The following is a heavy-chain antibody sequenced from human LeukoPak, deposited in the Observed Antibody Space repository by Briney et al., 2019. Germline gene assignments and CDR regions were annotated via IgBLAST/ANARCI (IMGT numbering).Heavy chain of an antibody. CDR2: IYFSGST. V-gene: IGHV4-59*12. CDR1: GGSISSYY. CDR3: ARLGISDYVWGSYRLGFDP. D-gene: IGHD3-16*02. J-gene: IGHJ5*02. Sequence: SETLSLTCTVSGGSISSYYWSWIRQPPGKGLEWIGYIYFSGSTNYNPSLKSRVTISVDTSKNQFSLKLSSVTAADTAVYYCARLGISDYVWGSYRLGFDPWGQGTLVTVSS.